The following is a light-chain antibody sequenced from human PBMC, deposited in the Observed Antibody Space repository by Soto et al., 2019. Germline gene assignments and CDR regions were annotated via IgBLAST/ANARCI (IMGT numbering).Light chain of an antibody. CDR3: QQYYSSLFT. V-gene: IGKV1-8*01. CDR2: AAS. CDR1: QGISSY. Sequence: AIRMTQSPSSLSASTGDRVTITCRASQGISSYLAWYQQKPGKAPKLLIYAASTLQSGVPSRFSGSGSGTDFTLTISCLQSEDFATYSCQQYYSSLFTFGPGTKVDIK. J-gene: IGKJ3*01.